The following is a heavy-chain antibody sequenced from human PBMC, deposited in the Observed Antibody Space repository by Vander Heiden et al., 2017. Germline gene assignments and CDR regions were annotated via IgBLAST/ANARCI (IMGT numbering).Heavy chain of an antibody. CDR2: ISWNSGSI. Sequence: EVQLVESGGGSVQPGRSLRLSCAASGSVFDDYAMHWVRQAPGKGLEWVSGISWNSGSIGYADSVKGRFTISRDNAKNSLYLQMNSLRAEDTALYYCAKSWGYNHLGAFDIWGQGTMVTVSS. J-gene: IGHJ3*02. V-gene: IGHV3-9*01. CDR1: GSVFDDYA. CDR3: AKSWGYNHLGAFDI. D-gene: IGHD5-12*01.